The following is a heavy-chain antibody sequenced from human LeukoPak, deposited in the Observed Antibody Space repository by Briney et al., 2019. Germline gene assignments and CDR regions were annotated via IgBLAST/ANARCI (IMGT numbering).Heavy chain of an antibody. Sequence: GGSLRLSCAASGFTVSSNYMSWVRQAPGKGLEWVSVIYSGGSTYYADSVKGRFTISRENSKNTLYLQMNSLRAEDTAVYYCARPPLDYGGNSDYWGQGTLVTVSS. CDR2: IYSGGST. CDR1: GFTVSSNY. J-gene: IGHJ4*02. CDR3: ARPPLDYGGNSDY. V-gene: IGHV3-53*01. D-gene: IGHD4-23*01.